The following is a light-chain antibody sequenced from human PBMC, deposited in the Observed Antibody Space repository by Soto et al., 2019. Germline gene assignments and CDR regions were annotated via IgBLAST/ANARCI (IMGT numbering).Light chain of an antibody. Sequence: AIRMNNSPSAVSASTGERVTITCRASQGISSYLAWYQQKPGKAPKLLIYAASSLQSGVPSRFSGSGSGTDFTLTISSLQPEDFATYYCQQSYSTLWTFGQGTKVAI. J-gene: IGKJ1*01. CDR1: QGISSY. CDR3: QQSYSTLWT. V-gene: IGKV1-8*01. CDR2: AAS.